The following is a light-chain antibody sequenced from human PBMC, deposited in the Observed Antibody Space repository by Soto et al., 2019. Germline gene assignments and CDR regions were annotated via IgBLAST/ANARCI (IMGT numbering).Light chain of an antibody. J-gene: IGKJ4*01. Sequence: EIVLTQSPATLSLSPGERATLSCRASQSVNSYLAWYQQKPGQAPRLLIYDASTRATGIPARFSGGGSGTDFTLTISSLEPEDFATYYCQQRNTWPLTFGGGTKVEIK. CDR1: QSVNSY. CDR3: QQRNTWPLT. CDR2: DAS. V-gene: IGKV3-11*01.